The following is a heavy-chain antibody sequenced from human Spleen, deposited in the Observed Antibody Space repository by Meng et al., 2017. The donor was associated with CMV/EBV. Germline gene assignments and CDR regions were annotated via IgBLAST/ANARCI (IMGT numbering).Heavy chain of an antibody. CDR3: ARAVGGGYYYYYGMDV. Sequence: GGSLRLSCKGSGYSFTSYWIGWVRQMPGKGLEWMGIIYPGDSDTRYSPSFQGQVTISADKSISTAYLQWSSLKASDTAMYYCARAVGGGYYYYYGMDVWGQGTTVTVSS. CDR2: IYPGDSDT. D-gene: IGHD3-16*01. V-gene: IGHV5-51*01. CDR1: GYSFTSYW. J-gene: IGHJ6*02.